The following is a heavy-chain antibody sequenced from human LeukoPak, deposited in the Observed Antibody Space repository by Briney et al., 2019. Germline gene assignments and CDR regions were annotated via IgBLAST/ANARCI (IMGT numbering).Heavy chain of an antibody. V-gene: IGHV1-2*02. CDR3: ARDRGIWGYYFDY. CDR1: GYTFTGYY. CDR2: INPNSGGT. J-gene: IGHJ4*02. Sequence: GASVKVSCKASGYTFTGYYMHWVRQAPGQGLEWMGWINPNSGGTNYAQKFQGRVTMTRDTSISTAYMELSRLRSDDTAVYYCARDRGIWGYYFDYWGQGTLVTVSS. D-gene: IGHD3-10*01.